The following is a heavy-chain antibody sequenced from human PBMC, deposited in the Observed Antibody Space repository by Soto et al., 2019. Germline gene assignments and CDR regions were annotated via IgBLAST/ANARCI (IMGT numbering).Heavy chain of an antibody. Sequence: QLQLQESGPGLVKPSETLSLTCTVSGGSISSSSYYWGWIRQPPGKGLEWIGSIYYSGSTYYNPSLKSRVTISVYTSKNQFSLKLSSVTAADTAVYYCARHPRSRVTYYYDSSGYANFDYWGQGTLVTVSS. CDR2: IYYSGST. J-gene: IGHJ4*02. CDR1: GGSISSSSYY. CDR3: ARHPRSRVTYYYDSSGYANFDY. D-gene: IGHD3-22*01. V-gene: IGHV4-39*01.